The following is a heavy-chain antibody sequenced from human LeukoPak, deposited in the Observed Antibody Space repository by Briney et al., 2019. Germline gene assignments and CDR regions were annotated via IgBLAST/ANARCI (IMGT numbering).Heavy chain of an antibody. D-gene: IGHD3-16*01. CDR2: IRANNGNT. Sequence: GASVKLSCKASGYTFSSYGISWLRQAPGRGLEWMGWIRANNGNTKYAQSLQGRVTMTTDTSTSTAYMELSSLRSDDTAVYYCGSKVITYDYYDYCLDVWGKGTTVTVSS. CDR3: GSKVITYDYYDYCLDV. CDR1: GYTFSSYG. J-gene: IGHJ6*03. V-gene: IGHV1-18*01.